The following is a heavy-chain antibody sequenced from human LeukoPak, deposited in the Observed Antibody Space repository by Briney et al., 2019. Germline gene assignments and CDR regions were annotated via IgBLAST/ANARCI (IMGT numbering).Heavy chain of an antibody. V-gene: IGHV3-21*01. J-gene: IGHJ4*02. CDR2: ISSSSSYI. CDR1: GFTFSSYS. Sequence: PGGSPRLSCAASGFTFSSYSMNWVRQAPGKGLEWVSSISSSSSYIYYADSVKGRFTISRDNAKNSLYLQMNSLRAEDTAVYYCARAGRIRFLEWGQRSDYWGQGTLVTVSS. CDR3: ARAGRIRFLEWGQRSDY. D-gene: IGHD3-3*01.